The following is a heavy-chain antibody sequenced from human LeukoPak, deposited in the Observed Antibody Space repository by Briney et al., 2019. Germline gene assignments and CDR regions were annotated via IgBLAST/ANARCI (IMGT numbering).Heavy chain of an antibody. D-gene: IGHD1-26*01. Sequence: GASVKVSCKASEYTFTSYAIHWVRQAPGQRLEWMGWISAGNGNTKYSQNFQGRVTFISNTSATTAFMELSSLRSEDAAVYYCARDSGSGSNDYWGQGTLVTVSS. CDR1: EYTFTSYA. V-gene: IGHV1-3*01. CDR3: ARDSGSGSNDY. CDR2: ISAGNGNT. J-gene: IGHJ4*02.